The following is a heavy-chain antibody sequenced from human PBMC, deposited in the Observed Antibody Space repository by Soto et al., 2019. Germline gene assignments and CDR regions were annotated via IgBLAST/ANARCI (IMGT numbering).Heavy chain of an antibody. CDR3: AGSTGWYWFDP. J-gene: IGHJ5*02. Sequence: TSETLSLSCTVSGGSISNYYWSWIRQPPGKGLEWIASIHYSGRTNYNPSLKSRVTVSVDTSKNQFSLKLSSVTAADTAVYYCAGSTGWYWFDPWGQGTLVTVPQ. D-gene: IGHD6-19*01. CDR2: IHYSGRT. V-gene: IGHV4-59*08. CDR1: GGSISNYY.